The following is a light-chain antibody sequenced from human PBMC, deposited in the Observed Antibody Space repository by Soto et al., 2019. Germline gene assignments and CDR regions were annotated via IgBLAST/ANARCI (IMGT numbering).Light chain of an antibody. CDR3: HQRSNWPLT. CDR1: QSVDKF. V-gene: IGKV3-11*01. J-gene: IGKJ4*01. CDR2: DVS. Sequence: EIELTQSPATLSLSPGETATLSCRASQSVDKFLAWYQQKPGQALRLVMYDVSKRATGIPARFSGSGSGTDFTLTISSLEPEDFAVYYCHQRSNWPLTFGGGTKLEIK.